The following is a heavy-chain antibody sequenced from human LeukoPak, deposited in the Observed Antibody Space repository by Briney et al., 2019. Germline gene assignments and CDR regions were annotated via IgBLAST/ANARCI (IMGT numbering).Heavy chain of an antibody. J-gene: IGHJ3*02. CDR1: GGSNSSSS. V-gene: IGHV4-59*08. Sequence: PSETLSLTCTVSGGSNSSSSWSWIRQAPGKGLEWIGYIYHSGSTNYNPSLKSRVTISVETSKNQFSLKLSSVTAADTAVYYCARRTIPEDAFDIWGQGTMVTVSS. CDR3: ARRTIPEDAFDI. D-gene: IGHD2-2*02. CDR2: IYHSGST.